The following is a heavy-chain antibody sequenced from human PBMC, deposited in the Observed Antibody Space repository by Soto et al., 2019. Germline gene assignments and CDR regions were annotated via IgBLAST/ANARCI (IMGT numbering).Heavy chain of an antibody. J-gene: IGHJ5*02. CDR2: ICFTGNT. CDR3: AGQTFTIAAASYGRSNWFDP. CDR1: GDSITSSSHF. V-gene: IGHV4-39*01. D-gene: IGHD6-25*01. Sequence: SETLSLTCSASGDSITSSSHFWGWVRQPPGKGLEWIGTICFTGNTYYTPSLKSRLTMSIDTSKNEFSLRLNSVTAADTAVYYCAGQTFTIAAASYGRSNWFDPWGPGALVTVSS.